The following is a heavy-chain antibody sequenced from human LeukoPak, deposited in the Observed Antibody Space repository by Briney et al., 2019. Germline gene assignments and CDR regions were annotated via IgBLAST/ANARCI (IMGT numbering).Heavy chain of an antibody. CDR3: ARANYDSSGYYFDY. D-gene: IGHD3-22*01. CDR2: ISAYNGNP. V-gene: IGHV1-18*01. J-gene: IGHJ4*02. Sequence: ASVKVSCKASGYTFTSYGISWVRQAPGQGLEWMGWISAYNGNPNYAQKLQGRVTMTTDTSTSTAYMELRSLRSDDTAVYYCARANYDSSGYYFDYWGQGTLVTVSS. CDR1: GYTFTSYG.